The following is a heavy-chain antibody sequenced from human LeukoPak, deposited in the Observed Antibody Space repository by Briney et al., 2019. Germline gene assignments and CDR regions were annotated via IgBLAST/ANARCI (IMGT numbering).Heavy chain of an antibody. Sequence: GGSLRLSCAASAFTFSSYGMHWVRQAPGKGLEWVAIISYDGSDKYYADSVKGRFTISRDNSKNTLYLQMNGLRADDTAVYYCAKDISGGDCPDYWGQGTLVTVSS. CDR2: ISYDGSDK. CDR3: AKDISGGDCPDY. J-gene: IGHJ4*02. V-gene: IGHV3-30*18. D-gene: IGHD2-21*02. CDR1: AFTFSSYG.